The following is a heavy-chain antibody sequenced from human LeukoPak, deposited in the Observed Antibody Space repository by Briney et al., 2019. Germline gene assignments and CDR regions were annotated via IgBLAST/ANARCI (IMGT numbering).Heavy chain of an antibody. CDR3: ARDPNTYYDFWSGSHFDY. Sequence: GRSLRLSCAASGFTFSSYAMHWVRQAPGKGLEWVAVISYDGSNKYYADSVKGRFTISRDNSKNTLYLQMNSLRAEDTAVYYCARDPNTYYDFWSGSHFDYWGQGTLVTVSS. J-gene: IGHJ4*02. CDR2: ISYDGSNK. D-gene: IGHD3-3*01. V-gene: IGHV3-30-3*01. CDR1: GFTFSSYA.